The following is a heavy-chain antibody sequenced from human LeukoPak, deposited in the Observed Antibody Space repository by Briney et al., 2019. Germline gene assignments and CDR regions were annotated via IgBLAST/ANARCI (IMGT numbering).Heavy chain of an antibody. V-gene: IGHV3-30*02. CDR1: GFTFSSYG. D-gene: IGHD3-22*01. J-gene: IGHJ4*02. CDR3: AKDLRDSSGYSH. CDR2: IRYDGSNK. Sequence: GGSLRLSCAASGFTFSSYGMHWVRQAPGKGLEWVAFIRYDGSNKYYADSVKGRFTISRDNSKNTLYLQMNSLRAEDTAVYYCAKDLRDSSGYSHWGQGTLVTVSS.